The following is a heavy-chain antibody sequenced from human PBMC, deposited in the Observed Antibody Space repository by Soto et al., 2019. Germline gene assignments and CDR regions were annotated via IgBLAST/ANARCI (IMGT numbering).Heavy chain of an antibody. D-gene: IGHD4-17*01. CDR1: GGPISSYY. V-gene: IGHV4-59*01. J-gene: IGHJ3*02. Sequence: QVQLQESGPGLVKPSETLTLTCTVSGGPISSYYWSWIRQPPGNGLAWIGYIYYSGSTNYNPSLKSRVTISVDTSKNQFSLKLSSVTAADTAVYYCARARFDYGDYAYAFDIWGQGTMVTVSS. CDR3: ARARFDYGDYAYAFDI. CDR2: IYYSGST.